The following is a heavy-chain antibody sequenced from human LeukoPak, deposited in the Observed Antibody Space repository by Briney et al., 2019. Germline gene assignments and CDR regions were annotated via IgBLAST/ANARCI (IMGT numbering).Heavy chain of an antibody. V-gene: IGHV3-23*01. CDR2: ISGSGGST. J-gene: IGHJ4*02. CDR3: ANIVVVVAATLGCFDY. Sequence: GGSLRLSCAASGFTCNTYAMNWVRQAPGKGLEWVSAISGSGGSTYYADSVKGRFTISRDNSKNTLYLQMNSLRAEDTAVYYCANIVVVVAATLGCFDYWGQGTLVTVSS. D-gene: IGHD2-15*01. CDR1: GFTCNTYA.